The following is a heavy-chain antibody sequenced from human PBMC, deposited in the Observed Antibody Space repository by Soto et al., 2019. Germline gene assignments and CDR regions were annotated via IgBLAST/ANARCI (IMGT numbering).Heavy chain of an antibody. CDR1: GGTFSSYA. J-gene: IGHJ4*02. Sequence: SVNVSCKASGGTFSSYAISWVRQAPGQGLELMGGIIPIFGTANYAQKFQGRVTITAXXXXXXAXMXLXXXXSEXTAVYYCARDQGYYDSSGYHDYWGQGTLVTVSS. CDR2: IIPIFGTA. CDR3: ARDQGYYDSSGYHDY. V-gene: IGHV1-69*13. D-gene: IGHD3-22*01.